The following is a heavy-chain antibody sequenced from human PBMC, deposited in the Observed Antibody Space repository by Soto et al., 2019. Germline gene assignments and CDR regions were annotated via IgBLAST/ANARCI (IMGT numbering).Heavy chain of an antibody. CDR3: VKAGSGSDYSWFDS. CDR2: ISGNGGNT. Sequence: EVQLVESGGGLVQPGGSLRLSCSASGFTFNKYVMHWVRQAPGKGLEYVSAISGNGGNTYYTDSVKGRFTISRDNSKNTLYLQMSSLRAEDTAVYYCVKAGSGSDYSWFDSWGQGTLVTVSS. CDR1: GFTFNKYV. J-gene: IGHJ5*01. D-gene: IGHD3-10*01. V-gene: IGHV3-64D*08.